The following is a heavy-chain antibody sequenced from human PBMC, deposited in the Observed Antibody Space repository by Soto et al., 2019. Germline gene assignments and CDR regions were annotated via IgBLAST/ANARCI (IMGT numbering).Heavy chain of an antibody. J-gene: IGHJ1*01. V-gene: IGHV3-48*02. CDR2: ITSKSSTI. Sequence: EVQLVESGGGLVQPGGSLRLSCAASGFTFSSYSMNWVRQAPGKGLEWVSYITSKSSTIYYTDSVKGRFTISRDNAKNSLYLQINSLRDEDTAVYYCARVRVSGSYAAEYFQHWGQGTLVTVSS. D-gene: IGHD3-10*01. CDR1: GFTFSSYS. CDR3: ARVRVSGSYAAEYFQH.